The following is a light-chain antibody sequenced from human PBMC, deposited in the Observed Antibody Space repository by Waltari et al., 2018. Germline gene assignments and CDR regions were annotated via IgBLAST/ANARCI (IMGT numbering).Light chain of an antibody. V-gene: IGKV2-30*02. CDR3: MQATQWPYT. CDR1: QSLVHSDGNTY. J-gene: IGKJ2*01. CDR2: KVS. Sequence: DVVMTQSPLSLPVTLGQPASISCNSTQSLVHSDGNTYLNWFQQRPGQSPRRLIYKVSNRDCGVPDRFSDSGSGPDFTLKISRVEAGDVGAVYYCMQATQWPYTFGQGTKL.